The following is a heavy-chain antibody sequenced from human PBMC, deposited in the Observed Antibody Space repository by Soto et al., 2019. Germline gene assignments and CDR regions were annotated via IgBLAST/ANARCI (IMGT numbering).Heavy chain of an antibody. CDR2: IIPIFGAA. V-gene: IGHV1-69*01. J-gene: IGHJ2*01. Sequence: QVQLVQSGAEVKKPGSSVKVSCKASGGTFSSYAISWVRQAPGQGLEWMGGIIPIFGAANYAQKFQGRVTITADESTSTAYMELSSLRSEDTAVYYCARDGGATPGAWYFDLWGRGTLVTVSS. CDR3: ARDGGATPGAWYFDL. D-gene: IGHD1-26*01. CDR1: GGTFSSYA.